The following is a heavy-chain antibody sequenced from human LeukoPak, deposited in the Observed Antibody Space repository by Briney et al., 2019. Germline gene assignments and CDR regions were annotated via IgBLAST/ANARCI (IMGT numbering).Heavy chain of an antibody. J-gene: IGHJ4*02. CDR3: AKGFSPDY. CDR1: GFSFSAYS. Sequence: GGSLRLSCAASGFSFSAYSMNWVRQAPGKGLEWVSAISGSGGSTYYADSVKGRFTISRDNSKNTLYLQMNSLRAEDTAVYYCAKGFSPDYWGQGTLVTVSS. V-gene: IGHV3-23*01. CDR2: ISGSGGST. D-gene: IGHD3-3*01.